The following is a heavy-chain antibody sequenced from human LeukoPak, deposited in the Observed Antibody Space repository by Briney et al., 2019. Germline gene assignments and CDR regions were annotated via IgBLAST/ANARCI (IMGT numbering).Heavy chain of an antibody. J-gene: IGHJ4*02. CDR2: ISYDGSNK. Sequence: GRSLRLSCAASGFTFSSYGMHRVRQAPGKGLEWVAVISYDGSNKYYADSVKGRFTISRDNSKNTLYLQMNSLRAEDTAVYYCAKDPTLNYWGQGTLVTVSS. CDR3: AKDPTLNY. V-gene: IGHV3-30*18. D-gene: IGHD3-16*01. CDR1: GFTFSSYG.